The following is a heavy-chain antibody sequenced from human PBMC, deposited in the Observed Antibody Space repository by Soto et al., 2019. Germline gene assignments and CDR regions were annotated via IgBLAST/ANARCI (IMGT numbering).Heavy chain of an antibody. V-gene: IGHV1-46*01. CDR1: GYTFTSYY. J-gene: IGHJ5*02. CDR3: ARDGKAAHWFDP. Sequence: ASVKVSCKASGYTFTSYYMHWVRQAPGQGLEWMGIINPSGGSTSYAQKFQGRVTMTRDTSTSTVYMELSSLRSEDTAVYDCARDGKAAHWFDPWGQGNLVTFSS. CDR2: INPSGGST. D-gene: IGHD6-6*01.